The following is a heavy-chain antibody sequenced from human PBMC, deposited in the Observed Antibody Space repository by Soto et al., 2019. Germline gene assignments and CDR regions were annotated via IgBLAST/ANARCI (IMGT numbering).Heavy chain of an antibody. V-gene: IGHV3-74*01. D-gene: IGHD5-18*01. Sequence: EVQLVESGGGLVQPGGSLRLSCAASGFTFSSYWMHWVRQAPGKGLVCVSRINTDGSTTSYADSVKGRFSISRDNAKNTLYLRMNSLRAEDTAVYYCARGLCGYSYAWIDLWGQGTLVTVSS. J-gene: IGHJ5*02. CDR2: INTDGSTT. CDR3: ARGLCGYSYAWIDL. CDR1: GFTFSSYW.